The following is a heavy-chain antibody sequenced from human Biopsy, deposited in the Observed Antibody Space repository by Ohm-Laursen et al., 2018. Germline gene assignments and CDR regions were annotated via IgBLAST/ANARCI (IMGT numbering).Heavy chain of an antibody. CDR1: GFPFSDYA. CDR3: ARDTRWSPYHMDV. D-gene: IGHD4-23*01. CDR2: ISSDRTTI. Sequence: SLRLSCAASGFPFSDYAMQWIRQAPGKGLEWVSYISSDRTTIGYADSVKGRFTISRDNAKNSLYLQMNSLRADDTAVYYCARDTRWSPYHMDVWGQGTTVTVSS. J-gene: IGHJ6*02. V-gene: IGHV3-11*01.